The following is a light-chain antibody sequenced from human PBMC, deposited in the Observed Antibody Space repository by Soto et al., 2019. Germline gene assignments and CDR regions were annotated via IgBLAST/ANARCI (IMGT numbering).Light chain of an antibody. CDR3: QHSLDNCRT. Sequence: DIQMTQSPSSLSASVGDRVTITCRASQNIYTYLHLYQQKPGKAPNLLIYLASNLQSGVPSRFSGSGSGTDFTVTIASLQPEDFATYYCQHSLDNCRTFGPGTKVEMK. J-gene: IGKJ1*01. V-gene: IGKV1-39*01. CDR2: LAS. CDR1: QNIYTY.